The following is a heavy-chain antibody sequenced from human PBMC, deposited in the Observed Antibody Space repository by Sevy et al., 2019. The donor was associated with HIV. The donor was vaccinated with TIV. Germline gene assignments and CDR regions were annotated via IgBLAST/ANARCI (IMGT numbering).Heavy chain of an antibody. J-gene: IGHJ4*02. V-gene: IGHV3-30*18. CDR1: GFTFSSYG. CDR2: ISYDGSNK. Sequence: GGSLRLSCAASGFTFSSYGMHWVRQAPGKGLEWVAVISYDGSNKYYADSVKGRFTISRDNSKNTLYLQMNSLRAEDKAVYYCAEDLNYGSGSYYFDYWGQGTLVTVSS. CDR3: AEDLNYGSGSYYFDY. D-gene: IGHD3-10*01.